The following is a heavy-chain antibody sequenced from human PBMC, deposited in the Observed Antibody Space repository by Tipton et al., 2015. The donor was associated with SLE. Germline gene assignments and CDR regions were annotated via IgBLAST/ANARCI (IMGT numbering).Heavy chain of an antibody. J-gene: IGHJ3*02. CDR1: GYTFTNYA. CDR3: ARAWDYGIRGAFDM. D-gene: IGHD4-17*01. V-gene: IGHV1-18*01. CDR2: ISTYNGNT. Sequence: QLVQSGGEVKKPGASVTVSCKASGYTFTNYAISWVRQAPGKGLEWMGWISTYNGNTNHAQKFQGRVTMTTDTSTSTAYMELRSLRSDDTAVYYCARAWDYGIRGAFDMWGQGTMVTVSS.